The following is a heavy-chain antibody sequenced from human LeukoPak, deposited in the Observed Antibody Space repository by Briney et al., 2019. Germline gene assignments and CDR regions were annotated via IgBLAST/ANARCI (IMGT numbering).Heavy chain of an antibody. CDR3: AKDEVVGSSLIDY. J-gene: IGHJ4*02. CDR1: GFTFSSYG. CDR2: IWYDENNK. D-gene: IGHD1-26*01. Sequence: PGRSLRLSCAASGFTFSSYGMHWVRQAPGKGLEWVAVIWYDENNKYYADSVKGRFTISRDNSKNTLYLQMNSLRVEDTAVYYCAKDEVVGSSLIDYWGQGTLVTVSS. V-gene: IGHV3-33*06.